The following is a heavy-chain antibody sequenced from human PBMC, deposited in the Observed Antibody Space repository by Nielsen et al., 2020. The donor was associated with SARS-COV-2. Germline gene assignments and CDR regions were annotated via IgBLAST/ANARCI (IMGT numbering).Heavy chain of an antibody. J-gene: IGHJ4*02. V-gene: IGHV3-23*01. CDR1: GFPFVRYA. Sequence: GESLKISCAASGFPFVRYAMSWVRQAPGKGLEWVSSIGAIDGSTNYAESLRGRFTISRDNSKNTLYLQIDSLRTEDTAMYYCAKNPSRRDYGADYWGQGILVTVSS. CDR2: IGAIDGST. D-gene: IGHD4-17*01. CDR3: AKNPSRRDYGADY.